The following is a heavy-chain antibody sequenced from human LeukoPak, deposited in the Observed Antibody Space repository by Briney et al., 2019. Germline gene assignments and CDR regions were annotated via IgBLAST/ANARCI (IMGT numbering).Heavy chain of an antibody. CDR1: GYTFTSYG. V-gene: IGHV1-18*04. D-gene: IGHD4-17*01. CDR3: ARDFTLTTVTTGY. J-gene: IGHJ4*02. CDR2: ISAYNGNT. Sequence: ASVKVSCKASGYTFTSYGISWVRQAPGQGLEWWGGISAYNGNTNYAQKLQVRITMTTDTSTSTAYMELRSLRSDDTAVYYCARDFTLTTVTTGYWGQGTLVTVSS.